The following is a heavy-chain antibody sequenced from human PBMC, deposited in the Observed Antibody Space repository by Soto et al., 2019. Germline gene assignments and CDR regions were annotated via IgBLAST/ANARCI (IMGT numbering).Heavy chain of an antibody. V-gene: IGHV1-69*13. CDR2: IIPIFGTA. CDR1: GGTFSSYA. CDR3: AVRPPYYDSSGYYGPLVY. J-gene: IGHJ4*02. Sequence: GASVKVSCKASGGTFSSYAISWVRQAPGQGLEWMGGIIPIFGTANCAQKFQGRVTITADESTSTAYMELSSLRSEDTAVYYCAVRPPYYDSSGYYGPLVYWGQGTLVTVSS. D-gene: IGHD3-22*01.